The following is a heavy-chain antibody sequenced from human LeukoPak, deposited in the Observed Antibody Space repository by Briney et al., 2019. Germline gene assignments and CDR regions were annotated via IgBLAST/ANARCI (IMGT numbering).Heavy chain of an antibody. J-gene: IGHJ4*02. CDR2: ILYYASNK. CDR3: AKDLSGGSYYYFDY. V-gene: IGHV3-33*06. Sequence: VILYYASNKYYVDSVKGPFTIFREDSKNTLYLQMNSLRAEDTAVYYCAKDLSGGSYYYFDYWGQGTLVTVSS. D-gene: IGHD1-26*01.